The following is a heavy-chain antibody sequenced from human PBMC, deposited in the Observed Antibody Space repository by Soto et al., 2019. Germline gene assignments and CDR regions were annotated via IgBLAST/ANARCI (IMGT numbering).Heavy chain of an antibody. CDR1: GFTFNRNW. V-gene: IGHV3-7*01. D-gene: IGHD1-1*01. CDR2: IKEDGSEK. J-gene: IGHJ4*02. CDR3: VRAGWNPPDY. Sequence: EVQLVESGGGLVQPGGSLRLSCAASGFTFNRNWMSWVHQTPGKGLEWVASIKEDGSEKSYVDSVKGRFTISRDNAKNPLFLQMNILRVEDTCVYYCVRAGWNPPDYWGQGTLVTVSS.